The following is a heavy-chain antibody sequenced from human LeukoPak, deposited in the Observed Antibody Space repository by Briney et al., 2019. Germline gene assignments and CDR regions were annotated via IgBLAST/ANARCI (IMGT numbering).Heavy chain of an antibody. D-gene: IGHD2-15*01. CDR2: IIPILGIA. V-gene: IGHV1-69*04. J-gene: IGHJ5*02. Sequence: SVKVSCKASGYTFTSYGISWVRQAPGQGLEWMGRIIPILGIANYAQKFQGRVTITADRSTSTAYVELSSLRSEDTAVYYCARDRDIVVVVAAEYNWFDPWGQGTLVTVSS. CDR1: GYTFTSYG. CDR3: ARDRDIVVVVAAEYNWFDP.